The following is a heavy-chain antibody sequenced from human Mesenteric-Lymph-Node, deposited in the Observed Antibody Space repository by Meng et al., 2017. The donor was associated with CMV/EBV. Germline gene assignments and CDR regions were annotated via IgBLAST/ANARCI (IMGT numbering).Heavy chain of an antibody. CDR1: GDSISRRSDY. CDR2: FGYSGST. J-gene: IGHJ1*01. Sequence: SETLSLTCTVPGDSISRRSDYWGWIRQPPGMGLEWIGTFGYSGSTYNNPSLKSRVTISVDTSKNQFFLELSFVTAADTAVYYCARAWKEGSSTSCYMSYFQHWGQGTLVTVSS. CDR3: ARAWKEGSSTSCYMSYFQH. D-gene: IGHD2-2*02. V-gene: IGHV4-39*07.